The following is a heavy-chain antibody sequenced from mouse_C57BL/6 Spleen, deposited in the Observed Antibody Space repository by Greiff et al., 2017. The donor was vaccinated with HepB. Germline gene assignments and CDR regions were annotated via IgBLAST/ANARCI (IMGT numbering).Heavy chain of an antibody. V-gene: IGHV1-81*01. CDR3: ARWDYGSSYGYFDV. D-gene: IGHD1-1*01. Sequence: QVQLKQSGAELARPGASVKLSCKASGYTFTSYGISWVKQSTGQGLEWIGEIYPRSGNTYYNEKFKGKATLTADKSSSTAYMELRSLTSEDSAVYFCARWDYGSSYGYFDVWGTGTTVTVSS. CDR2: IYPRSGNT. J-gene: IGHJ1*03. CDR1: GYTFTSYG.